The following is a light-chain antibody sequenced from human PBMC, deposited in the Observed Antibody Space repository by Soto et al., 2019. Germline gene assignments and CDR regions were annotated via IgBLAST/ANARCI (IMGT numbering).Light chain of an antibody. Sequence: QSVLTQPRSVSGSPGQSVAISCAGTSSDVGAYNYVSWFRQYPGKAPKLMIYDVNKRPSGVPDRFFGSKSGNTASLTISGLQAEDEADYYCSSYAGTNTLGVFGAGTKLTVL. CDR2: DVN. CDR3: SSYAGTNTLGV. CDR1: SSDVGAYNY. J-gene: IGLJ1*01. V-gene: IGLV2-11*01.